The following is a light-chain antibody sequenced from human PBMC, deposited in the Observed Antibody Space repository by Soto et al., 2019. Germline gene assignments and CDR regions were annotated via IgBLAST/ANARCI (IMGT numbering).Light chain of an antibody. J-gene: IGKJ1*01. Sequence: PGERATVSCRASQSLRSGDLACYQQIPGQAPGLLIYGASSRATGIPDGFSGSGSGTDFNLTVSRLATEDFAVYYCHQYGTSTRTFGQGTKVDIK. V-gene: IGKV3-20*01. CDR2: GAS. CDR1: QSLRSGD. CDR3: HQYGTSTRT.